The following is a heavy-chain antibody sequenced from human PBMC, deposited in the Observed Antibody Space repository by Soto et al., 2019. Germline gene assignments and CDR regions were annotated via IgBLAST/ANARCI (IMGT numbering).Heavy chain of an antibody. J-gene: IGHJ6*02. CDR1: GGTFSSYA. V-gene: IGHV1-69*12. CDR2: IIPIFGTA. D-gene: IGHD2-15*01. CDR3: ARDLAAPDTVRYYYYGMDV. Sequence: QVQLVQSGAEVKKPGSSVKVSCKASGGTFSSYAISWVRQAPGQGLEWMGGIIPIFGTANYAQKFQGRVTITADESTSTAYMELSSLRSEDTAVYYCARDLAAPDTVRYYYYGMDVWGQGTTVTVSS.